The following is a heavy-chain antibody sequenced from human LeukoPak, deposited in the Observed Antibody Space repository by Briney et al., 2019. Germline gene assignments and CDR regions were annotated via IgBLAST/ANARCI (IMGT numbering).Heavy chain of an antibody. D-gene: IGHD5-12*01. Sequence: SETLSLTCAVYGGSFSGYYWSWIRQPPGKGLEWIGYIYYSGSTYYNPSLKSRVTISVDTSKNQFSLKLSSVTAADTAVYYCARAGGYSGYAPFDYWGQGTLVTVSS. CDR3: ARAGGYSGYAPFDY. J-gene: IGHJ4*02. CDR2: IYYSGST. CDR1: GGSFSGYY. V-gene: IGHV4-30-4*08.